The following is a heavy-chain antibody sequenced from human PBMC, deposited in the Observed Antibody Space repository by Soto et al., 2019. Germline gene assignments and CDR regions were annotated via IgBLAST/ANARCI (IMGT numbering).Heavy chain of an antibody. D-gene: IGHD3-3*01. Sequence: QITLKESGPTLVKPAQTLTLTCTFSGFSISSSGVGVGWIRQPPGKALEWLALIYRNDDQRYSASLRSRLTITTDTSKNQVVLTLTNMDPVDTATYYCAYRRSFWSGGHEGFDIWGQGTMVAVSP. V-gene: IGHV2-5*01. CDR2: IYRNDDQ. J-gene: IGHJ3*02. CDR1: GFSISSSGVG. CDR3: AYRRSFWSGGHEGFDI.